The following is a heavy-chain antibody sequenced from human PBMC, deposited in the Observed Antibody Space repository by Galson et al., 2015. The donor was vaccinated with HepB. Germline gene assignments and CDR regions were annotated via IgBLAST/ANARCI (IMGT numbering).Heavy chain of an antibody. V-gene: IGHV3-21*01. CDR2: ISSSSSYI. CDR1: GFTFSSYS. CDR3: AREGEQGGFDY. Sequence: SLRLSCAASGFTFSSYSMNWVRQAPGKGLEWVSSISSSSSYIYYADSVKGRFTISRDNAKNSLYLQMNSLRAEDTAVYYCAREGEQGGFDYWGQGTLVTVSS. D-gene: IGHD1-26*01. J-gene: IGHJ4*02.